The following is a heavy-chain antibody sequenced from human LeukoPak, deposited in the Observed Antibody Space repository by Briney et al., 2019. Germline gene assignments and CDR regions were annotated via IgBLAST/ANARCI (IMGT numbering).Heavy chain of an antibody. V-gene: IGHV1-2*02. Sequence: ASLKLSCKASGYTFTGYYMHWVRQAPGKGLEWMGWINPNSGGTNYAQKFQGRVTMTRDTSISTAYMELSRLRSNDTAVYYCAREYYDYVWGSYRPYYYYYYMDVWGKGTTVTVSS. J-gene: IGHJ6*03. CDR3: AREYYDYVWGSYRPYYYYYYMDV. CDR2: INPNSGGT. D-gene: IGHD3-16*02. CDR1: GYTFTGYY.